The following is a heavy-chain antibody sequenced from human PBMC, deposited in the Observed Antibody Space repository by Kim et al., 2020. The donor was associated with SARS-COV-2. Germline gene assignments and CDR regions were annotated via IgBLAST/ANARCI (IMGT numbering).Heavy chain of an antibody. D-gene: IGHD1-1*01. J-gene: IGHJ6*02. V-gene: IGHV4-59*01. CDR1: GDSLRNYL. Sequence: SETLSLTCTVSGDSLRNYLWSWIRHYPGQGLEWIGQISYTGSTKYNPSLESRVTISLDTPNNRISLRVTSVAAADTAVYYCARDKRQLGGMDVWGQGTT. CDR2: ISYTGST. CDR3: ARDKRQLGGMDV.